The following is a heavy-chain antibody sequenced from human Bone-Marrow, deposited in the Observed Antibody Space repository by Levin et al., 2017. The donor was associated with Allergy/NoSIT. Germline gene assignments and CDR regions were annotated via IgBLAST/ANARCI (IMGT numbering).Heavy chain of an antibody. V-gene: IGHV2-5*02. D-gene: IGHD3-10*01. Sequence: SFPQLVKPTQTLTLTCTFSGFSLSTSGVGVGWILPPPFPSLSFLSLLSFADDKRYSPSLKSRLTITKDTSKNQVVLTMTNMDPVDTATYYCAQSLITMVQGAFFDYWGQGTLVTVSS. CDR3: AQSLITMVQGAFFDY. CDR1: GFSLSTSGVG. CDR2: LSFADDK. J-gene: IGHJ4*02.